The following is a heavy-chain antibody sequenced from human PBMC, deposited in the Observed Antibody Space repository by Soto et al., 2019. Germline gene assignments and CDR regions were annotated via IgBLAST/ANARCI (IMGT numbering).Heavy chain of an antibody. CDR2: IYHSGST. CDR3: ARHQLEGNWFDP. J-gene: IGHJ5*02. CDR1: GGSISSGGYS. Sequence: QLQLQESGSGLVRPSQTLSLTCAVSGGSISSGGYSWNWIRQPPGKGLEWIGYIYHSGSTLYNPCLKSRVTISVDKSKNQFSMKLSSVTAADTAVYYCARHQLEGNWFDPWGQGTLVTVSS. V-gene: IGHV4-30-2*01. D-gene: IGHD1-1*01.